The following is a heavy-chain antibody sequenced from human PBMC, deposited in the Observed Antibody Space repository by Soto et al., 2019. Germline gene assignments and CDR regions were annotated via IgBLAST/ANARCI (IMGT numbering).Heavy chain of an antibody. J-gene: IGHJ3*02. D-gene: IGHD2-21*01. Sequence: EGSLRLSCAASGFTFSHAWMSWVRQAPGKGLEWVGRIKSKTDGGTTDYAAPVKDRFTISRDDSKNTLFLQMNSLKTEDTAVYYCTTDPVVVIADYAFDIWGHGTMVTVSS. CDR3: TTDPVVVIADYAFDI. V-gene: IGHV3-15*01. CDR2: IKSKTDGGTT. CDR1: GFTFSHAW.